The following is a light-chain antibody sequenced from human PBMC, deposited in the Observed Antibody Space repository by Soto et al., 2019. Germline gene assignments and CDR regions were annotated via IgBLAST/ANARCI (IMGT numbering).Light chain of an antibody. CDR3: FSYGSTLSHNYV. CDR1: SSNIGADYA. J-gene: IGLJ1*01. CDR2: GTS. Sequence: QSVLTQPPSVSGAPGQWVTISCTGSSSNIGADYAVHWYRQHPGAAPKLLTTGTSYRPSGVSNRFSCSTSGPPASLAIAGLPAEDEADYYCFSYGSTLSHNYVFGTGTKVTVL. V-gene: IGLV1-40*01.